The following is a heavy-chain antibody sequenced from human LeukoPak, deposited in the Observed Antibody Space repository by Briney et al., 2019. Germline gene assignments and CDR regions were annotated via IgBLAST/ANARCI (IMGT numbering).Heavy chain of an antibody. CDR2: IWYDGSNK. CDR1: GFTFSSYG. Sequence: TGGSLRLSCAASGFTFSSYGMHWVRQAPGKGLEWVAVIWYDGSNKYYADSVKGRFTISRDNSKNTLYLQMNSLRAEDTAVYYCAREPKEDCGGDCYSTYFDYWGQGTLVTVSS. V-gene: IGHV3-33*01. CDR3: AREPKEDCGGDCYSTYFDY. J-gene: IGHJ4*02. D-gene: IGHD2-21*02.